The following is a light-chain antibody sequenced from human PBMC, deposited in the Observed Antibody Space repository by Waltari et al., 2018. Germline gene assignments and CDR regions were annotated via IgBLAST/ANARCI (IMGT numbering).Light chain of an antibody. Sequence: QSALTQPRSVSGSPGQSVTISCTRTSSDVGGYNYVPWYQQHPGKAPKLMIYDDNKRPSGVPDRFSGSKSGNTASLTISGLQAEDEADFYCCSYAGSYILVFGGGTKLTVL. CDR1: SSDVGGYNY. V-gene: IGLV2-11*01. CDR3: CSYAGSYILV. J-gene: IGLJ2*01. CDR2: DDN.